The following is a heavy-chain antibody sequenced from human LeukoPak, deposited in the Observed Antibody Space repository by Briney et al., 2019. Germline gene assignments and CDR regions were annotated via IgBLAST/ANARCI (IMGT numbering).Heavy chain of an antibody. Sequence: PGGSLRLSCAASGFTFSSYWMSWVRQAPGKGLEWVANIKQDGSEKYYVDSVKGRFTISRDNAKNSLYLQMNSLRAEDTAVYYCAGDLGYSSGWYDYWGQGTLVTVSS. CDR3: AGDLGYSSGWYDY. CDR1: GFTFSSYW. J-gene: IGHJ4*02. V-gene: IGHV3-7*01. D-gene: IGHD6-19*01. CDR2: IKQDGSEK.